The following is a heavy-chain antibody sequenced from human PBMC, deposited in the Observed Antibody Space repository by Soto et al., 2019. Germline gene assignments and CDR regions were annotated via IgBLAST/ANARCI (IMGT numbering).Heavy chain of an antibody. CDR3: ASANCISTSCIIDP. CDR2: IYHSGST. V-gene: IGHV4-30-2*01. Sequence: PSETLSLTCAVSGGSISSGGYSWSWIRQPPGKGLEWIGYIYHSGSTYYNPSLKSRVTISVDRSKNQFSLKLSSVTAADTAVYYCASANCISTSCIIDPWGQGTLVTVSS. CDR1: GGSISSGGYS. J-gene: IGHJ5*02. D-gene: IGHD2-2*01.